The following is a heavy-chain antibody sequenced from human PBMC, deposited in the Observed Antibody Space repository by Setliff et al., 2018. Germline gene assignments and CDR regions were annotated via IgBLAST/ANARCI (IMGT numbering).Heavy chain of an antibody. J-gene: IGHJ3*02. V-gene: IGHV4-31*03. D-gene: IGHD5-18*01. CDR3: ARVATAMLDAFDI. CDR2: IYYVGTT. CDR1: ADSGGSISSGGYY. Sequence: PSETLSLTCTVSADSGGSISSGGYYWSWIRQFPGKGLEWIGYIYYVGTTYYNPSLKSRVMISVDTSKNQFSLKLTSVSAADTAVYYCARVATAMLDAFDIWGQGTMVTVSS.